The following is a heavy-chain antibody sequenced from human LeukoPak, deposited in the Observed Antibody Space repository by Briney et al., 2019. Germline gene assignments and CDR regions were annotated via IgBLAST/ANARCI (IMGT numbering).Heavy chain of an antibody. J-gene: IGHJ3*02. CDR3: ARGPSIAARYDAFDI. V-gene: IGHV3-48*03. CDR2: ISSSGNTI. Sequence: GGSLGLSCAASEFTFTSYELNWVRQAPGKGLEWVSYISSSGNTISYADSVKGRFTISRDNAKNSLYLQVISLRAEDTAVYYCARGPSIAARYDAFDIWGQGTMVTVSS. CDR1: EFTFTSYE. D-gene: IGHD6-6*01.